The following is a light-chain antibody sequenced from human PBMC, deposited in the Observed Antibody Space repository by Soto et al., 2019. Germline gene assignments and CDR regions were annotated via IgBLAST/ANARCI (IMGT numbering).Light chain of an antibody. CDR3: SSYTSSSTYV. Sequence: QPVLTQPASVSGSPGQTITISCTGPGSEVVGCDYVSSHQHHLGKAPKVMIYEVTNRPSRVSIRFSCSKSVNTASLTISGLLAEDEADYYRSSYTSSSTYVFGTGSKVTVL. CDR2: EVT. J-gene: IGLJ1*01. CDR1: GSEVVGCDY. V-gene: IGLV2-14*01.